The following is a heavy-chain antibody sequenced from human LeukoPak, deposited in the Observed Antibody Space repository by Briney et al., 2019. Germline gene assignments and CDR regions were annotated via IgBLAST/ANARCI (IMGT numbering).Heavy chain of an antibody. J-gene: IGHJ4*02. V-gene: IGHV4-34*01. CDR1: GGSFSGYY. D-gene: IGHD2-21*02. CDR2: INHSGST. CDR3: ARGGNELTAHLLVY. Sequence: SETLSLTCAVYGGSFSGYYWSWIRQPPGKGLEWIGEINHSGSTNYNPSLKSRVTISVDTSKNQFSLKLTSVTAADTAVYYCARGGNELTAHLLVYWGQGTLVTVSS.